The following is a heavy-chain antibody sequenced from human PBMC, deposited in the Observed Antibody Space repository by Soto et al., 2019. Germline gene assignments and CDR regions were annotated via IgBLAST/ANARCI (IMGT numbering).Heavy chain of an antibody. Sequence: GASVKVSCKASGYTFTGYYMHWVRQAPGQGLEWMGWINSNSGGTNYAQKFQGWVTMTRDTSISTAYMELSRLRSDDTAVYYCARDFRSSYCSSTSCNRTSDAFDIWGQGTMVTVS. CDR2: INSNSGGT. D-gene: IGHD2-2*01. J-gene: IGHJ3*02. CDR1: GYTFTGYY. V-gene: IGHV1-2*04. CDR3: ARDFRSSYCSSTSCNRTSDAFDI.